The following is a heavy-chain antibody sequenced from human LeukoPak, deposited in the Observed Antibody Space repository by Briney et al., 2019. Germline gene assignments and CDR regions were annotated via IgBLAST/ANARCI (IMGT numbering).Heavy chain of an antibody. D-gene: IGHD1-26*01. J-gene: IGHJ3*02. CDR1: GFTFSSYA. CDR3: ASPPYSGSYYAEGDAFDI. V-gene: IGHV3-30-3*01. CDR2: ISYDGSNK. Sequence: GGSLRLSCAASGFTFSSYAMHWVRQAPGKGLEWVAVISYDGSNKYYADSVKGRFTISRDNSKNTLYLQMNSLRAEDTAVYYCASPPYSGSYYAEGDAFDIWGQGTMVTVSS.